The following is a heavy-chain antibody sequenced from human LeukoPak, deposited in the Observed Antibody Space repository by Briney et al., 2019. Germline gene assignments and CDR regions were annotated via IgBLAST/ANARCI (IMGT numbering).Heavy chain of an antibody. Sequence: GGSLRLSCAASGFTVSSYAMSWVRQAPGKGLEWVSAISGSGGSTYCADSLKGRFTISRDNSKNTLYLQMNSLRAEDTAIYYCAKSRSTYSSSSSFDYWGQGTLVTVSS. CDR1: GFTVSSYA. CDR3: AKSRSTYSSSSSFDY. J-gene: IGHJ4*02. V-gene: IGHV3-23*01. CDR2: ISGSGGST. D-gene: IGHD6-13*01.